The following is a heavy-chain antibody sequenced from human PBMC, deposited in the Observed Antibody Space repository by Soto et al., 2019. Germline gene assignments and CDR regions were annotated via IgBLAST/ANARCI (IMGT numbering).Heavy chain of an antibody. V-gene: IGHV3-33*01. J-gene: IGHJ6*02. CDR1: GFTFSSYG. CDR2: IWYDGSNK. CDR3: ARGPGGSGSYYYYYGMDV. Sequence: GGSLRLSCAASGFTFSSYGMHWVRQAPGKGLEWVAVIWYDGSNKYYADSVKGRFTISRDNSKNTLYLQMNSLRAEDTAVYYFARGPGGSGSYYYYYGMDVWGQGTTVTVSS. D-gene: IGHD1-26*01.